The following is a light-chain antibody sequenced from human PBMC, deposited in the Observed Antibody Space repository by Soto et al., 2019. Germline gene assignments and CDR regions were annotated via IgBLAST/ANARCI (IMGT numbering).Light chain of an antibody. CDR2: DVS. J-gene: IGLJ3*02. V-gene: IGLV2-14*02. Sequence: QSALTQPASVSGYPGQSITISCTGTSSDVGAYNLVSWYQQHPGRAPKLFIFDVSDRPSGVSDRFSGSKSGNTASLTISGLQAEDEASYYCSSYTNTSTLVFGGGTKLTVL. CDR1: SSDVGAYNL. CDR3: SSYTNTSTLV.